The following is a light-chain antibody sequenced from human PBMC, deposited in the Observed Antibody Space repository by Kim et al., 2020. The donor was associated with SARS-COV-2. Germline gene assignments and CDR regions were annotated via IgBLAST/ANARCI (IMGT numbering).Light chain of an antibody. CDR3: QEWDSSTYV. CDR1: KLGDKY. V-gene: IGLV3-1*01. J-gene: IGLJ1*01. Sequence: SYELTQPPSVSVSPGQTASITCSGDKLGDKYACWYQQKPGQSPVLVIYQDSKRPSGIPERFSGSNYGNTATLPISGTQAIDEADYYCQEWDSSTYVFGTG. CDR2: QDS.